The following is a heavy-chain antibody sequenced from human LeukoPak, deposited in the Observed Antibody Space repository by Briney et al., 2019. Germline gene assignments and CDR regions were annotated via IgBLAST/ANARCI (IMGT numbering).Heavy chain of an antibody. V-gene: IGHV1-2*02. CDR3: ATAPGVRGMSWFDP. CDR2: INPNSGGT. D-gene: IGHD3-10*01. Sequence: VASVKVSCKASGYTFTGYYMHWVRQAPGQGLEWMGWINPNSGGTNYAQKFQGRVTMTRDTSVSTAYMELSRLRSDDTAVYYCATAPGVRGMSWFDPWGQGTLVTVSS. CDR1: GYTFTGYY. J-gene: IGHJ5*02.